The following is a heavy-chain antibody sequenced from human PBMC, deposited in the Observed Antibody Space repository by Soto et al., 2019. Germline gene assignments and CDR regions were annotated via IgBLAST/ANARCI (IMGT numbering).Heavy chain of an antibody. J-gene: IGHJ6*02. D-gene: IGHD2-21*01. V-gene: IGHV2-70*01. Sequence: SGPTLVNPTQTLTLTCTFSGFSLSTSGMCVSWIRQPPGKALEWLALIDWDDDKYYSTSLKTRLTISKDTSKNQVVLTMTNMDPVDTATYYCARISGDDYYYYGMDVWGQGTTVTVSS. CDR2: IDWDDDK. CDR1: GFSLSTSGMC. CDR3: ARISGDDYYYYGMDV.